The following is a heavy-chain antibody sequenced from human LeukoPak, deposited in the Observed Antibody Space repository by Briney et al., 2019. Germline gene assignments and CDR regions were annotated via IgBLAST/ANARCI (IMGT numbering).Heavy chain of an antibody. Sequence: SVTLSLTCTVSGGSISSYYWSWIRQPPGKGLEWIGYIYYSGSTNYNPSLKSRVTISVDTSKNQFSLKLSSVTAADTAVYYCARHKRGYSGYEPFDYWGQGTLVTVSS. CDR1: GGSISSYY. D-gene: IGHD5-12*01. V-gene: IGHV4-59*08. CDR3: ARHKRGYSGYEPFDY. CDR2: IYYSGST. J-gene: IGHJ4*02.